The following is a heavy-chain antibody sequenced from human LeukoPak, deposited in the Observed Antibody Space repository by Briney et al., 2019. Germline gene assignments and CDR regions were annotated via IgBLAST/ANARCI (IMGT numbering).Heavy chain of an antibody. CDR2: MNPNSGNT. V-gene: IGHV1-8*01. J-gene: IGHJ6*02. Sequence: ASVTVSFKASGYTFTSYDINWVRQATGQGLEWMGWMNPNSGNTGYAQKFQGRVTMTRNTSISTAYMELSSLRSEDTAVYYCARGLGPYYYGSGSYYFNIYYYYYGMDVWGQGTTVTVSS. CDR3: ARGLGPYYYGSGSYYFNIYYYYYGMDV. D-gene: IGHD3-10*01. CDR1: GYTFTSYD.